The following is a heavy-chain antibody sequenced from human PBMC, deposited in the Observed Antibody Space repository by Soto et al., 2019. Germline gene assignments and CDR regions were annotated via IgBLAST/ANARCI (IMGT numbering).Heavy chain of an antibody. D-gene: IGHD6-13*01. J-gene: IGHJ5*02. CDR1: GYSFTSYW. Sequence: PEESLKISCRGSGYSFTSYWIGWVRQMPWKGLEWMAIIYPGDSDTTYSPSFQGQVTISVDKSISTAYLQWSSLKASDSAMYYCARPVAGGIATTGGGNWFDPWGQGTLVTVSS. CDR2: IYPGDSDT. V-gene: IGHV5-51*01. CDR3: ARPVAGGIATTGGGNWFDP.